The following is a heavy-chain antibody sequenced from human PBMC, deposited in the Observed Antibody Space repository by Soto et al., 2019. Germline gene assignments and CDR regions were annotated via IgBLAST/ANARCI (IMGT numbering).Heavy chain of an antibody. D-gene: IGHD3-22*01. CDR3: ATNYDSSGYYWYYGMDV. V-gene: IGHV5-51*01. CDR1: GYSFTSYW. CDR2: IYPGDSDT. Sequence: PGESLKISCKGSGYSFTSYWIGWVRQMPGKGLEWMGIIYPGDSDTRYSPSFQGQVTISADKSISTAYLQWSSLKASDTAMYYCATNYDSSGYYWYYGMDVWGQGTTVTVSS. J-gene: IGHJ6*02.